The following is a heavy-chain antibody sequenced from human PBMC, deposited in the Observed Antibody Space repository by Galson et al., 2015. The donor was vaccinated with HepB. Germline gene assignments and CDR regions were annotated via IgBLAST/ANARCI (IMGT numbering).Heavy chain of an antibody. J-gene: IGHJ4*02. CDR3: ARLRGGVYYGSGTPAQIDY. CDR1: GYSFTSYW. CDR2: IYPGDSDT. Sequence: QSGAEVKKPGESLKISCKGSGYSFTSYWIGWARQMPGKGLEWMGIIYPGDSDTRYSPSFQGQVTISADKSISTAYLQWSSLKASDTAMYYCARLRGGVYYGSGTPAQIDYWGQGTLVTVSS. V-gene: IGHV5-51*01. D-gene: IGHD3-10*01.